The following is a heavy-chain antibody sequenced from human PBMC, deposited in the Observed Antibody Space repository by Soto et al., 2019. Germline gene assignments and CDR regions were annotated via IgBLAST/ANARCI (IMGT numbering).Heavy chain of an antibody. Sequence: TLSLTCTVSGGSISSGGYYWSWIRQHPGKGLEWIGYIYYSGSTYYNPSLKSRVTISVDTSKNQFSLKLSSVTAADTAVYYCARGRNPYYYDSSGYPGWYNWFDPWGQGTLVTVSS. CDR3: ARGRNPYYYDSSGYPGWYNWFDP. J-gene: IGHJ5*02. CDR1: GGSISSGGYY. CDR2: IYYSGST. D-gene: IGHD3-22*01. V-gene: IGHV4-31*03.